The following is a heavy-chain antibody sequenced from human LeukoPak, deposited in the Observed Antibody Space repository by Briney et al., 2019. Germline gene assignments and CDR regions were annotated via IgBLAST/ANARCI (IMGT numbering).Heavy chain of an antibody. D-gene: IGHD6-13*01. CDR1: GGSISTYY. Sequence: SETLSLTCSVSGGSISTYYWSWIRQPPGKGLEWIGYIYYSGNTNYNPSLKSRVTISVDTSKNQFSLNLTSVTAADTAVYYCARHEGAGGHVNWGQGTLVTVSS. CDR3: ARHEGAGGHVN. CDR2: IYYSGNT. V-gene: IGHV4-59*08. J-gene: IGHJ4*02.